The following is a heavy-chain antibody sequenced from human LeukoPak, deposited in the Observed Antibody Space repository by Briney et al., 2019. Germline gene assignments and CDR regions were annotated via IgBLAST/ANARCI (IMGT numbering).Heavy chain of an antibody. CDR1: GGSFSGYY. J-gene: IGHJ4*02. Sequence: SETLSLTCAVYGGSFSGYYWSWIRQPPGKGLEWIGEINHSGSTNYNPSLKSRVTISVDTSKNQFSLKLSSVTAADTAVYYCARLHHSGYLGYWGQGTLVTVSS. V-gene: IGHV4-34*01. CDR3: ARLHHSGYLGY. D-gene: IGHD3-22*01. CDR2: INHSGST.